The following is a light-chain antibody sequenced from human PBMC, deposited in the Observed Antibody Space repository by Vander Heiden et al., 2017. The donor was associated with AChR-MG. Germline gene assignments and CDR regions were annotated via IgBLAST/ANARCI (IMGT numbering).Light chain of an antibody. CDR1: NIGSKS. CDR3: QVWDTSTDHPV. V-gene: IGLV3-21*04. CDR2: HDS. Sequence: SYVLTQPPSASVAPGKTARITCGGNNIGSKSVHWYQQKPGQAPVAVIYHDSDRPSGIPERFSGSNSGNTAILTISRVEAGDEADYYCQVWDTSTDHPVFGGGTKLTVL. J-gene: IGLJ2*01.